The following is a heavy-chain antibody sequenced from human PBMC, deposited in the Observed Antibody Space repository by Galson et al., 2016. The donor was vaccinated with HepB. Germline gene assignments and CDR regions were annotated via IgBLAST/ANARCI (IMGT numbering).Heavy chain of an antibody. V-gene: IGHV3-21*01. CDR1: GFELSSYR. CDR2: ISSSSKFM. D-gene: IGHD3-10*01. CDR3: ARDRGPFDAFDI. J-gene: IGHJ3*02. Sequence: STRLPCAASGFELSSYRMNWVRQAPGKGLEWVATISSSSKFMYYAASVKGRFTISRDNAEDSLDLQMNSLQAEDTAVYYCARDRGPFDAFDIWGRGTMVTVSS.